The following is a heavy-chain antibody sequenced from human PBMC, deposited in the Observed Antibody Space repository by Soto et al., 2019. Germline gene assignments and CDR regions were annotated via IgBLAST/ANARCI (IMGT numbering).Heavy chain of an antibody. CDR1: GYTFIDYG. V-gene: IGHV1-18*01. CDR3: ARGNPGGQY. D-gene: IGHD3-10*01. CDR2: ISVYNGNT. J-gene: IGHJ4*02. Sequence: QVQLVQSGPEVRKPGASVKVSCEASGYTFIDYGISWVRQAPGQGLEWMGWISVYNGNTEYAQKFLGRVTMTSDTSTNTAYMELTSLRSDDTAVYYCARGNPGGQYWGQGTLVTVSS.